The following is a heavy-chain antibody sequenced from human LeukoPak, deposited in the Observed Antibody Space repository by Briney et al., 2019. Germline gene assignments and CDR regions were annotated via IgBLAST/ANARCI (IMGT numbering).Heavy chain of an antibody. CDR2: ISAYNGNT. CDR1: GYTFTSYG. D-gene: IGHD3-3*01. CDR3: ARSSYYDFWSGLVSWFDP. J-gene: IGHJ5*02. Sequence: ASVKVSCKASGYTFTSYGISWVRRAPGQGLEWMGWISAYNGNTNYAQKLQGRVTMTTDTSTSTAYMELRSLRSDDTAVYYCARSSYYDFWSGLVSWFDPWGQGTLVTVSS. V-gene: IGHV1-18*01.